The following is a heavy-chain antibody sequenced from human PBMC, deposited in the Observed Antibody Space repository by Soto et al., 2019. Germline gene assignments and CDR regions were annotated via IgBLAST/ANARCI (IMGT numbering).Heavy chain of an antibody. D-gene: IGHD3-10*01. Sequence: GPTLVNATQTLTLTCTFSGFSLSTYGVGVGWIRQPPGKALEWLALIYWDDDTRFSPSLNSRLAITKDTSKSQVVLTMTHMDPVDTATYYCAHRPGFSMAFDYWGPGSLVTVSS. V-gene: IGHV2-5*02. CDR2: IYWDDDT. J-gene: IGHJ4*02. CDR3: AHRPGFSMAFDY. CDR1: GFSLSTYGVG.